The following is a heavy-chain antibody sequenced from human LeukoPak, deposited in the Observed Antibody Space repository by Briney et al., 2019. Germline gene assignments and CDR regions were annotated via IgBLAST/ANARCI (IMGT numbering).Heavy chain of an antibody. CDR1: GYSISSGYY. D-gene: IGHD3-22*01. Sequence: SETLSLTCTVSGYSISSGYYWGWIRQPPGKGLEWIGYIYYSGSTNYNPSLKSRVTISVDTSKNQFSLKLCSVTAADTAVYYCARYYYDSSGYYYGYFDYWGQGTLVTVSS. CDR3: ARYYYDSSGYYYGYFDY. J-gene: IGHJ4*02. V-gene: IGHV4-61*05. CDR2: IYYSGST.